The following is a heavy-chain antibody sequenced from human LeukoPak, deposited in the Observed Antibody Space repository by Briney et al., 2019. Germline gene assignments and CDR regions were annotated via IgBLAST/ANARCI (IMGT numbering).Heavy chain of an antibody. Sequence: GGSLRLSCAASGFTFSDYYMSWIRQAPGKGLEWVAVISYDGSNKYYADSVKGRFTISRDNSKNTLYLQMNSLRAEDTAVYYCAKGYGDYGLYFDYWGQGTLVTVSS. CDR3: AKGYGDYGLYFDY. J-gene: IGHJ4*02. D-gene: IGHD4-17*01. CDR1: GFTFSDYY. CDR2: ISYDGSNK. V-gene: IGHV3-30*18.